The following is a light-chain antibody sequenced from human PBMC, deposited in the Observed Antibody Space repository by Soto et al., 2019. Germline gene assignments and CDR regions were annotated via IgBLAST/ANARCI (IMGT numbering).Light chain of an antibody. J-gene: IGKJ5*01. V-gene: IGKV1-39*01. Sequence: DIQVTQSQSSLSASVGDRVTITCQASQDINNYLNWYQQKPGKAPKLLIYDASSLERGVPSRFSGSGSGTDFTLTISSLQPEDFATYYCQQSYSTPITFGQGTRLEI. CDR2: DAS. CDR3: QQSYSTPIT. CDR1: QDINNY.